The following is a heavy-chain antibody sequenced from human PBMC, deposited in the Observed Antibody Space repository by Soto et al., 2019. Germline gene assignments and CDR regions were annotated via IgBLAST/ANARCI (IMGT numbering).Heavy chain of an antibody. D-gene: IGHD4-17*01. CDR1: GGSISSGGYY. V-gene: IGHV4-31*03. CDR2: IYYSGST. Sequence: SETLSLTCTVSGGSISSGGYYWSWIRQHPGKGMEWIGYIYYSGSTYYNQSLKRRVTISVDTSKNQFSLKLSSVTAADTAVYYCARSTVTTNLFVDYWGQGTLVTVSS. J-gene: IGHJ4*02. CDR3: ARSTVTTNLFVDY.